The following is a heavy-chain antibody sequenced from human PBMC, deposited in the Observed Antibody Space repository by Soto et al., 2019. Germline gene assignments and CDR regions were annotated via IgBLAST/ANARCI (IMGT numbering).Heavy chain of an antibody. Sequence: ASVKVSCKASGYTFTSYYMHWVRQAPGQGLEWMGIINPSGGSTSYAQKFQGRVTMTRDTSTSTVYMEPSSLRSEDTAVYYCARGVGYYDSSGPLHLDYWGQGTLVTVSS. CDR2: INPSGGST. V-gene: IGHV1-46*01. CDR1: GYTFTSYY. J-gene: IGHJ4*02. D-gene: IGHD3-22*01. CDR3: ARGVGYYDSSGPLHLDY.